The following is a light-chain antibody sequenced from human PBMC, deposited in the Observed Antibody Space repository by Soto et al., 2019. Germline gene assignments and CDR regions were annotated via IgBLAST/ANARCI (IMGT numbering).Light chain of an antibody. CDR1: QSVSSSSY. Sequence: EIVLTQSPGTLSLSPGERATLSCRASQSVSSSSYLAWYQQKPGQAPRLLIYGASSRATGIPERFSGSGSGTDFNLTISRLEPEDFAVYYCHQYGSSPSYTFGQGTKLEIK. J-gene: IGKJ2*01. CDR2: GAS. V-gene: IGKV3-20*01. CDR3: HQYGSSPSYT.